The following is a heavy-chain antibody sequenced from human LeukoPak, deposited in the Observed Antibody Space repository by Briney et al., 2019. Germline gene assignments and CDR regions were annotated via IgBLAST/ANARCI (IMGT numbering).Heavy chain of an antibody. CDR2: ISGSGHKT. D-gene: IGHD3-10*01. CDR3: AKDQGYYGSGSYKEYFQH. Sequence: GGSLRLSCAASGITFDNYAMNWVRQAPGEGLEWVSGISGSGHKTYYADSVKGRFTIARDNSKNTLYLQMNSLRAEDTAVYYCAKDQGYYGSGSYKEYFQHWGQGTLVTVSS. V-gene: IGHV3-23*01. J-gene: IGHJ1*01. CDR1: GITFDNYA.